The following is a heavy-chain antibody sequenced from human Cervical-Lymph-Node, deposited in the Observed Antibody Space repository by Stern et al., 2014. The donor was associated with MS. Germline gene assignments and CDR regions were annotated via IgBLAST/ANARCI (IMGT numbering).Heavy chain of an antibody. V-gene: IGHV4-61*02. D-gene: IGHD3-22*01. Sequence: QVQLQESGPGLVKPSQTLSLTCTVSGGSISSGSYYWSWIRQSAGKGLEWIGRFYTSGSTNYNPSLKSRVTISVDPPKNQFYLQLTSVTAADTAVYYCARSGDYDSTGYYYDAFDVWGQGTTATVSS. CDR3: ARSGDYDSTGYYYDAFDV. J-gene: IGHJ3*01. CDR2: FYTSGST. CDR1: GGSISSGSYY.